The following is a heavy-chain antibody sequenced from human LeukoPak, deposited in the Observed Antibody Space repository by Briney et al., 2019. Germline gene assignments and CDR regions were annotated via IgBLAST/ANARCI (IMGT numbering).Heavy chain of an antibody. J-gene: IGHJ3*02. CDR3: ARDRFGERTFEK. CDR2: ILTNGDT. CDR1: GSAFSSFD. V-gene: IGHV3-13*01. Sequence: SGGSLRLSCAASGSAFSSFDMLWVRQPPRKGLEWVARILTNGDTDYGASVEGRFTISRENAKSYVYLQMNSLRDGDTAVYYCARDRFGERTFEKWGQGTMVTVSS. D-gene: IGHD3-10*01.